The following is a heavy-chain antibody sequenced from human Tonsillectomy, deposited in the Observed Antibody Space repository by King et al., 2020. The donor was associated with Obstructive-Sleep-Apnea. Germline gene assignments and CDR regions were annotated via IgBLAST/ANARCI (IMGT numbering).Heavy chain of an antibody. V-gene: IGHV4-4*07. Sequence: QLQESGPGLVKPSETLSLTCTVSGGSISSYYWSWSRQPAGKGLEWIGRIYTSGSTNYNPSLKSRVTMSVDTSKNQFSLKRSSVAAADTAVYYCARDESSHRAFDIWGQGTMVTVSS. J-gene: IGHJ3*02. D-gene: IGHD6-13*01. CDR1: GGSISSYY. CDR2: IYTSGST. CDR3: ARDESSHRAFDI.